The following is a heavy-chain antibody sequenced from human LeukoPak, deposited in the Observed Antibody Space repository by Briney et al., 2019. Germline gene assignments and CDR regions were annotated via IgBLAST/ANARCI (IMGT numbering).Heavy chain of an antibody. CDR2: ISSGSSTI. D-gene: IGHD4-17*01. CDR3: ARDRGDYYYFDY. J-gene: IGHJ4*01. Sequence: GGSVRLSCEGSGFTFSSFSMNWVRQAPGKGLEWVSYISSGSSTIYYADSVKGRFTISRDNAKNSLYLQMNSLRAEDTAVYYCARDRGDYYYFDYWGQGTLVTVSS. CDR1: GFTFSSFS. V-gene: IGHV3-48*01.